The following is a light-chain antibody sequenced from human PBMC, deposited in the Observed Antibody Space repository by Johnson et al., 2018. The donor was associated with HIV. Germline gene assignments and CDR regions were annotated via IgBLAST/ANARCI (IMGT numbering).Light chain of an antibody. CDR1: SSNIGNNY. J-gene: IGLJ1*01. CDR3: GTWESRLSAV. CDR2: ENN. Sequence: QSVLTQPPSVSAAPGQKVTIFCSGSSSNIGNNYVSWYQQVPGTAPKLLIYENNKRPSGIPDRFSGSKSGTSATLGITGLQTGDEADYYCGTWESRLSAVFGTGTKVTVL. V-gene: IGLV1-51*02.